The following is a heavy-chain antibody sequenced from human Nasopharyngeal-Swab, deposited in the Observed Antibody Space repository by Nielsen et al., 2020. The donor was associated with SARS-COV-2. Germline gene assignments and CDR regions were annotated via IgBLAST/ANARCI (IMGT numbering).Heavy chain of an antibody. D-gene: IGHD3-10*01. Sequence: RQAPGKGLEWFGYILDSWTTTYNPSLKSRVAISIDTSKNHFSLEMTSVTAADTAIYYCAASYGSGSFRSWFDPWGQGTMVTVSS. V-gene: IGHV4-59*08. CDR3: AASYGSGSFRSWFDP. J-gene: IGHJ5*02. CDR2: ILDSWTT.